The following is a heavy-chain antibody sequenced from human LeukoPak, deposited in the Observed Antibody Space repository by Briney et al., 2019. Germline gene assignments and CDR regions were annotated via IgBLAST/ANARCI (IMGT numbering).Heavy chain of an antibody. Sequence: GGSLRLSCAASGFTVSSNYMNWVRQAPGKGLEWVSVIYSGGSTYYADSVKGRFTISRDNSKNTLYLQMNSLRAEDTAVYYCARLIGTTNFDYWGQGTLVTVSS. V-gene: IGHV3-53*01. D-gene: IGHD1-7*01. J-gene: IGHJ4*02. CDR3: ARLIGTTNFDY. CDR1: GFTVSSNY. CDR2: IYSGGST.